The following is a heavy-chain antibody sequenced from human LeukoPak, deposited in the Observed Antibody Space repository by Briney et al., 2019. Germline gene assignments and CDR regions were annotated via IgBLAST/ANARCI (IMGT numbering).Heavy chain of an antibody. Sequence: KPSETLSLTCAVSGVSISSSNWWSWVRQPPGKGLEWIGEIYHSGSTNYNPSLKSRVTISVDKSKNQFSLKLSSVTAADTAVYYCARDIAAAGHFDYWGQGTLVTVSS. CDR1: GVSISSSNW. V-gene: IGHV4-4*02. CDR2: IYHSGST. D-gene: IGHD6-13*01. CDR3: ARDIAAAGHFDY. J-gene: IGHJ4*02.